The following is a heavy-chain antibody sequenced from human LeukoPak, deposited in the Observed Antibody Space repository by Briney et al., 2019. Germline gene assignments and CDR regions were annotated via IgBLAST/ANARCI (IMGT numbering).Heavy chain of an antibody. J-gene: IGHJ4*02. V-gene: IGHV4-39*01. CDR3: ARQAGYCSGGSCYFYFDF. CDR1: GGSMRTSTHY. CDR2: IYYSGST. D-gene: IGHD2-15*01. Sequence: PLETLSLTCNVSGGSMRTSTHYWGWIRQPPGKGLEWVGTIYYSGSTYYNPSLKSRLSISVDTSKNQFSLRLDSVTAADTAIYYCARQAGYCSGGSCYFYFDFWGQGTLVTVSS.